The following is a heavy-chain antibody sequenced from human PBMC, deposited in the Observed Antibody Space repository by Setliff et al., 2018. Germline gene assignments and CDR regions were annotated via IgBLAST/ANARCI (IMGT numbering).Heavy chain of an antibody. CDR2: INPSGTT. D-gene: IGHD2-2*01. CDR3: RLAHCSNNCEEALDY. Sequence: SETLSLTCTFYGGPFSDYYWGWVRQTPGKGLEWIAEINPSGTTNYNPSLKSRVTMSVDTSKNQFSLKLNSMTAADTAVYYFRLAHCSNNCEEALDYWSQGTLVTVSS. V-gene: IGHV4-34*01. CDR1: GGPFSDYY. J-gene: IGHJ4*02.